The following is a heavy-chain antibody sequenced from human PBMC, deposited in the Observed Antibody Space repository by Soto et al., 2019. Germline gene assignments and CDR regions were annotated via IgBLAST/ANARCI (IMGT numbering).Heavy chain of an antibody. J-gene: IGHJ6*02. CDR3: ARDPGDSSGYYSWYYYYGMDV. CDR2: ISYDGSNK. CDR1: GLTFSSYA. V-gene: IGHV3-30-3*01. Sequence: GGSLRLSCAASGLTFSSYAMHWVRQAPGKGLEWVAVISYDGSNKYYADSVKGRFTISRDNSKNTLYLQMNSLRAEDTAVYYCARDPGDSSGYYSWYYYYGMDVWGQGTTVTVSS. D-gene: IGHD3-22*01.